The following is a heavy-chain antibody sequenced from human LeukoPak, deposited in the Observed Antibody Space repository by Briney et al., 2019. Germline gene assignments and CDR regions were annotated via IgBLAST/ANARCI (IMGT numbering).Heavy chain of an antibody. J-gene: IGHJ4*02. Sequence: SETLSLTCTVSGGSISSSSYYWGWIRQPPGKGLEWIGSIYYSGSTYYNPSLKSRVTISVDTSKNQFSLKLSSVTAADTAVYARVVVAPGTTYWGQGTLVTVSS. CDR2: IYYSGST. V-gene: IGHV4-39*07. CDR1: GGSISSSSYY. D-gene: IGHD6-13*01. CDR3: VVVAPGTTY.